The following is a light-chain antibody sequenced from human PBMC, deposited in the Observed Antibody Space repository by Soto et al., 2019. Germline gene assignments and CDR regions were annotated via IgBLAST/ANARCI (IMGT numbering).Light chain of an antibody. CDR1: SSDVGGYRY. J-gene: IGLJ3*02. V-gene: IGLV2-14*01. CDR2: EVT. CDR3: SSYTTTSTYWV. Sequence: QSALTQPASVSGSPGQSITISCTGTSSDVGGYRYVSWYQQNPGKAPKLIVYEVTYRPSGVSNRFSGSKSDNTASLTISGLQPEDEADYYCSSYTTTSTYWVFGGGTQLTVL.